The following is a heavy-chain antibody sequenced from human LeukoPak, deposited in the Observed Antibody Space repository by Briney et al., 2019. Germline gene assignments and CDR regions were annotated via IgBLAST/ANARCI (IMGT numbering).Heavy chain of an antibody. J-gene: IGHJ6*03. CDR1: GGTFSSYA. Sequence: SVKVSCKASGGTFSSYAISWVRQAPGQGLEWMGGIIPIFGTANYAQKFQGRVTITTDESTSTAYMELSSLRSEGTAVYYCARDSGGAVARRYYYMDVWGKGTTVTVSS. CDR2: IIPIFGTA. CDR3: ARDSGGAVARRYYYMDV. D-gene: IGHD6-19*01. V-gene: IGHV1-69*05.